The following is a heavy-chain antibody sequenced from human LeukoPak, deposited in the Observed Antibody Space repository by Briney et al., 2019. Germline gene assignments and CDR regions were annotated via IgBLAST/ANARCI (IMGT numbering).Heavy chain of an antibody. CDR1: AFIFSNYA. CDR2: ISYDGSNK. J-gene: IGHJ4*02. Sequence: GRTLRLSCAASAFIFSNYAMHWVRQAPGKGLEWVAVISYDGSNKYYADSVKGRFTISRDNSKNTLYLQMNSLRAEDTAVYYCARSYSSGWYDLYHFDYWGQGTLVTVSS. CDR3: ARSYSSGWYDLYHFDY. V-gene: IGHV3-30-3*01. D-gene: IGHD6-19*01.